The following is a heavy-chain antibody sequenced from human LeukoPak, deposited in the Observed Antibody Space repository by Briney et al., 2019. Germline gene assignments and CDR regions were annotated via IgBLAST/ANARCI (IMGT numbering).Heavy chain of an antibody. CDR2: ISYSGVST. CDR1: GFTFGSYA. Sequence: GGSLRLSCAASGFTFGSYAMTWVRQAPGKGLEWVSGISYSGVSTYYGDSVKGRFTISRDNAENTLYLQMNSLRAEDTAVYYCARSISSSSSFDYWGRGTLVTVSS. V-gene: IGHV3-23*01. CDR3: ARSISSSSSFDY. D-gene: IGHD6-6*01. J-gene: IGHJ4*02.